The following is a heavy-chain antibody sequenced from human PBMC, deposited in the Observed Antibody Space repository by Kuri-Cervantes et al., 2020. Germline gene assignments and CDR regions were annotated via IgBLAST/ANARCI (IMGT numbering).Heavy chain of an antibody. J-gene: IGHJ3*02. Sequence: GGSLRLSCAASGFTFSDYYMSWIRQAPGKGLEWISYISSSGSTIYYADSVKGRFTISRDNAKNLLYLQMYSLRAGDTAVYYCARGSGIFYAFDIWGQGTMVTVSS. D-gene: IGHD3-3*01. V-gene: IGHV3-11*04. CDR2: ISSSGSTI. CDR1: GFTFSDYY. CDR3: ARGSGIFYAFDI.